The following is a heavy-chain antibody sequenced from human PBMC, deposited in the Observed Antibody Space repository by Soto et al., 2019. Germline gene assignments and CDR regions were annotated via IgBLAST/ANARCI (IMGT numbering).Heavy chain of an antibody. V-gene: IGHV4-59*11. Sequence: SETLSVTCTVSGGSMNSHYWSWYRQPPWKGLEWIGYIYYSGSTDYNPSLKSRVTMSVDTSKNQFSLKLTSVSAADTAVYYCARGGWYIDYWGQGIMVT. CDR2: IYYSGST. CDR1: GGSMNSHY. D-gene: IGHD6-19*01. CDR3: ARGGWYIDY. J-gene: IGHJ4*02.